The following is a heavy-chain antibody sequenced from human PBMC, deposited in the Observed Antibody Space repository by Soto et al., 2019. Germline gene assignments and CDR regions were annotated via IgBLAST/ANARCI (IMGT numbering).Heavy chain of an antibody. Sequence: PSETLSHTCSVSGGSSGDLGGCWGWNRQPPGKGLEWIGNIYYSGSTNYNPSLKSRVTISVDTSKNQFSLKLSSVTAADTAAYYCARPDGRYWGQGTLVTVS. CDR1: GGSSGDLGGC. J-gene: IGHJ4*02. V-gene: IGHV4-61*08. CDR3: ARPDGRY. CDR2: IYYSGST.